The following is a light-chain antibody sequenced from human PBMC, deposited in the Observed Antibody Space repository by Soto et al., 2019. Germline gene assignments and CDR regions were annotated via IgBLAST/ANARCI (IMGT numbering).Light chain of an antibody. V-gene: IGLV2-14*03. CDR3: TSFTTSNTFV. Sequence: QSALAQPASVSGSPGQSITISGTGTSNDVGHFNYVSWFQQHPGKAPKLLIFDVSNWPSGVSDRFSGSKSGNTASLTISGLQPEDEADYYCTSFTTSNTFVFGSGTKLTVL. CDR1: SNDVGHFNY. CDR2: DVS. J-gene: IGLJ1*01.